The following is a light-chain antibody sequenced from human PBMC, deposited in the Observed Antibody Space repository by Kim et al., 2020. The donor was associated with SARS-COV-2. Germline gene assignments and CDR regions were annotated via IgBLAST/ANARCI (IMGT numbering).Light chain of an antibody. CDR1: KLGDRY. V-gene: IGLV3-1*01. Sequence: SYELTQPPSVSVSPGQTASITCSGDKLGDRYACWYQQKPGQSPVLVIYQDRKRPSGIPERFSGSNSGNTATLTISGTQPMDEADYYCQAWDSSTVVFGGG. CDR2: QDR. CDR3: QAWDSSTVV. J-gene: IGLJ2*01.